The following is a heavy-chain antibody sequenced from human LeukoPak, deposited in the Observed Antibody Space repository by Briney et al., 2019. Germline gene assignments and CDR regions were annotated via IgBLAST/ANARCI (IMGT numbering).Heavy chain of an antibody. V-gene: IGHV3-21*01. J-gene: IGHJ4*02. D-gene: IGHD2-15*01. CDR3: ASYLYWWSDLGF. Sequence: PGGSLRLSCAASGFTFSSYSMNWVRQAPGKGLEWVSSISSSSSYTYYADSVKGRFTISRDNAKNSLYLQMNSLRAEDTAVYYCASYLYWWSDLGFWGQGTLVTVSS. CDR1: GFTFSSYS. CDR2: ISSSSSYT.